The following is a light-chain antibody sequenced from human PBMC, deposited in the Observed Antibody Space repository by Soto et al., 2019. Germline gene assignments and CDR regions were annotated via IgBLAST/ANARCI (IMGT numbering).Light chain of an antibody. CDR3: SSYTSSSSVV. CDR1: SSDVGGYDS. Sequence: QSALTQPASVSGSPGQSLTISCTGTSSDVGGYDSVSWYQHHPGKAPRLMIYDVSNRPSGISNRFSASKSGNTASLTISGLQAEDEANYYCSSYTSSSSVVFGGRTKLTVL. V-gene: IGLV2-14*03. J-gene: IGLJ2*01. CDR2: DVS.